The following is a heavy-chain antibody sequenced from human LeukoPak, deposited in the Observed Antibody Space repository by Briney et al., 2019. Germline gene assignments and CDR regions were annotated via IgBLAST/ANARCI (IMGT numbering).Heavy chain of an antibody. D-gene: IGHD4-17*01. CDR1: GGSISSYY. Sequence: SETLSLTCTVSGGSISSYYWSWIRQPPGKGLEWIGYIYYSGSTNYNPSLKSRVTISVDTSKNQFSLKLSSVTAADTAVYYCARGVPDYGDYDYWGQGTLVTVSS. CDR3: ARGVPDYGDYDY. V-gene: IGHV4-59*12. CDR2: IYYSGST. J-gene: IGHJ4*02.